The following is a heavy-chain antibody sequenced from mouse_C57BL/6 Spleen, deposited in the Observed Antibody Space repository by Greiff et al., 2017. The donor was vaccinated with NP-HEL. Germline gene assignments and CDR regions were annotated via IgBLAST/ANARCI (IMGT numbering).Heavy chain of an antibody. CDR2: INPSSGYT. V-gene: IGHV1-7*01. CDR1: GYTFTSYW. Sequence: QVQLQQSGAELAKPGASVKLSCKASGYTFTSYWMHWVKQRPGQGLEWIGYINPSSGYTKYNQKFKDKATLTADKSSSTAYMQLSSLTYEDSAVYYCARGDYDYEGYFDVWGTGTTVTVSS. CDR3: ARGDYDYEGYFDV. J-gene: IGHJ1*03. D-gene: IGHD2-4*01.